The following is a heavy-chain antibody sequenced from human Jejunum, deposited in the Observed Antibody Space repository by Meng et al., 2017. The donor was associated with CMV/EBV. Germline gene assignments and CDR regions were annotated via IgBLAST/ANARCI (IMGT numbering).Heavy chain of an antibody. D-gene: IGHD3-10*01. CDR2: INTDGSGA. CDR3: ARAGEYRFDY. J-gene: IGHJ4*02. CDR1: GFSFSNDW. V-gene: IGHV3-74*01. Sequence: CAASGFSFSNDWMHWVRQAPGKGLVWVSRINTDGSGAVYADSVKGRFTISRDNAQNTLYLQVNSLRAEDTAVYYCARAGEYRFDYWGQGTLVTVSS.